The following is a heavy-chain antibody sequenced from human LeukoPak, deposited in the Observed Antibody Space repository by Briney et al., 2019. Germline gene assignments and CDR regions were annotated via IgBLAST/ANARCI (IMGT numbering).Heavy chain of an antibody. V-gene: IGHV3-23*01. D-gene: IGHD4-17*01. CDR1: GFTFSSYA. J-gene: IGHJ4*02. CDR2: ISGSGGNT. CDR3: AKGRNEDGDAALNY. Sequence: GGSLRLSCAASGFTFSSYAMSWVRQAPGKGREGVSSISGSGGNTFYADSVKGRFTISRDNSKNTLYLQMNSLRAEDTAAYHCAKGRNEDGDAALNYWGQGTLVTVSS.